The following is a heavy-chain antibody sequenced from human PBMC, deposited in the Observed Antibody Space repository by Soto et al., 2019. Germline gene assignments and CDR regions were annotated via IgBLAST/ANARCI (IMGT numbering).Heavy chain of an antibody. CDR3: TTDPHSTGTKY. J-gene: IGHJ4*02. Sequence: GLWIRFSCAACGISFNNAWITWSRQSPGAGLEWVGRIKSKTDGVTTDYAAPVRGRFAISRDASKTTVYLQMNRLKTEDTAVYYCTTDPHSTGTKYWGQGTLVTVS. V-gene: IGHV3-15*01. CDR1: GISFNNAW. CDR2: IKSKTDGVTT. D-gene: IGHD1-1*01.